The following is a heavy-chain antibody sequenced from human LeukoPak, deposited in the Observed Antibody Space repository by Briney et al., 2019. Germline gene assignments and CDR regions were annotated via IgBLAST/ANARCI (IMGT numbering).Heavy chain of an antibody. CDR3: AKVPPSITAAGDWLGP. V-gene: IGHV1-2*06. D-gene: IGHD6-13*01. J-gene: IGHJ5*02. CDR2: INPNTGGT. CDR1: GYTFTGYY. Sequence: ASVKVSCKASGYTFTGYYIHWVRQAPGQGLEWMGRINPNTGGTDYAQKFQGRVTMTRDTSITTAYMELSRLTSDDTAIYYCAKVPPSITAAGDWLGPWGQGALVTVSS.